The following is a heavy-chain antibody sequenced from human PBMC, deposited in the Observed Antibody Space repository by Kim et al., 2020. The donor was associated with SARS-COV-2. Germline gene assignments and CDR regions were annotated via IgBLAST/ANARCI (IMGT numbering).Heavy chain of an antibody. CDR3: ARLESSSRSLYYYYGMDV. Sequence: SETLSLTCTVSGGSISSYYWSWIRQPPGKGLEWIGYIYYSGSTNYNPSLKSRVTISVDTSKNQFSLRLSSVTAADTAVYYCARLESSSRSLYYYYGMDVWGQGTTVTVSS. V-gene: IGHV4-59*08. D-gene: IGHD6-13*01. J-gene: IGHJ6*02. CDR1: GGSISSYY. CDR2: IYYSGST.